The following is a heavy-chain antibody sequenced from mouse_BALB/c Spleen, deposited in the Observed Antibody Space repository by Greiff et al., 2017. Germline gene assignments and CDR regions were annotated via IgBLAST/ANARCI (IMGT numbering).Heavy chain of an antibody. D-gene: IGHD2-4*01. CDR2: IDPENGDT. J-gene: IGHJ2*02. CDR1: GFNIKDYY. Sequence: VQLQQSGAELVRSGASVKLSCTASGFNIKDYYMHWVKQRPEQGLEWIGWIDPENGDTEYAPKFQGKATMTADTSSNTAFLQLSRLTSEDTAVYYCNAPIYYEDGWGHGTSLTVSS. V-gene: IGHV14-4*02. CDR3: NAPIYYEDG.